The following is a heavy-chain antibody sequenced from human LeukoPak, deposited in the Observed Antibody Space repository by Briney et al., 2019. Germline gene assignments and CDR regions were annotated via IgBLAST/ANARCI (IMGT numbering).Heavy chain of an antibody. CDR3: ARQGYGGHSRGAADY. CDR2: ISANNGNR. Sequence: ASVKVSCKASGYTFTSYGITWVRQAPGQGLEWMGWISANNGNRNYALKLQDRVSMTTDTSTSTAYMELRSLRSDDTAVYYCARQGYGGHSRGAADYWGQGTLVTVSS. D-gene: IGHD4-23*01. J-gene: IGHJ4*02. V-gene: IGHV1-18*01. CDR1: GYTFTSYG.